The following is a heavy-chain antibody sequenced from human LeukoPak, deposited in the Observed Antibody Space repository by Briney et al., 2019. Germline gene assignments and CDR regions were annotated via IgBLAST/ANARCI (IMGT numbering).Heavy chain of an antibody. V-gene: IGHV1-18*01. Sequence: APVKVSCKASGYTFSSYGITWVRQAPGQGLEWMGWISAYSGKPNYAQNLQGRVTMTTDTSTSTAYMELRSLRSDDTAVYYCARGGPGAEVLGFFNHGTFFDYWGQGALVTVS. CDR2: ISAYSGKP. CDR3: ARGGPGAEVLGFFNHGTFFDY. J-gene: IGHJ4*02. D-gene: IGHD3-3*01. CDR1: GYTFSSYG.